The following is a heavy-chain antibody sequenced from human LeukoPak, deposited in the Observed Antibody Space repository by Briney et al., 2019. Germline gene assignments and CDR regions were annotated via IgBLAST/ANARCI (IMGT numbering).Heavy chain of an antibody. CDR1: GYTFTSYD. Sequence: ASVKVSCKASGYTFTSYDINWVRQATGQGLEWMGWMNPNSGNTGYAQKFQGRVTITRNTSISTAYMELSSLRSEDTAVYYCARAAAGPDAFDIWGQGTMVTVSS. J-gene: IGHJ3*02. V-gene: IGHV1-8*03. CDR3: ARAAAGPDAFDI. D-gene: IGHD6-13*01. CDR2: MNPNSGNT.